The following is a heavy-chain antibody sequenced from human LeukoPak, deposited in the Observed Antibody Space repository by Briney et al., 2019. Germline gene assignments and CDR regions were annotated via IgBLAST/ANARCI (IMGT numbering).Heavy chain of an antibody. D-gene: IGHD3-22*01. CDR1: GFTFSSYA. CDR2: ISYDGSNK. V-gene: IGHV3-30-3*01. J-gene: IGHJ4*02. CDR3: ARPYYDSSGYYNGAFDY. Sequence: GGSLRLSCAASGFTFSSYAMHWVRQAPGKGLEWVAVISYDGSNKYYADSVKGRFTISRDNSKNTLYLQMNSLRAEDTAVYYCARPYYDSSGYYNGAFDYWSQGTLVTVSS.